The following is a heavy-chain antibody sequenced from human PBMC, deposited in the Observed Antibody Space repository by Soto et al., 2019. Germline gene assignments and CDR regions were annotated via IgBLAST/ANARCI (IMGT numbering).Heavy chain of an antibody. D-gene: IGHD3-10*01. Sequence: SVKVSCKASGGTFSSYAISWVRQAPGQGLEWMGGIILIFGTANYAQKFQGRVTITADKSTSTAYMELSSLRSEDTAVYYCARDSQNNYYGSGRPYYYYCMGVWRQLTTVTACS. CDR1: GGTFSSYA. J-gene: IGHJ6*02. CDR3: ARDSQNNYYGSGRPYYYYCMGV. CDR2: IILIFGTA. V-gene: IGHV1-69*06.